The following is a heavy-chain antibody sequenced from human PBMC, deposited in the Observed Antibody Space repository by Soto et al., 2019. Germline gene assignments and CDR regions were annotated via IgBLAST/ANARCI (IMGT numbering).Heavy chain of an antibody. D-gene: IGHD4-17*01. V-gene: IGHV1-69*14. Sequence: QVQLVQSGAEVKKPGSSVKVSCKASGGTFSSYAISWVRQAPGQGLEWMGGIIPIFGTANYAQKFQGRVTIAADRSTSTAYMELSSLRSEDTAVYYCARAPDPYYGGNSGGGYWGQGTLVTVSS. CDR1: GGTFSSYA. CDR2: IIPIFGTA. CDR3: ARAPDPYYGGNSGGGY. J-gene: IGHJ4*02.